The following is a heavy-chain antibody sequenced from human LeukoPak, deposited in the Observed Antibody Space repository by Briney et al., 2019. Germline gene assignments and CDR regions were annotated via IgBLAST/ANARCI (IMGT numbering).Heavy chain of an antibody. CDR1: GFTFSSYA. D-gene: IGHD2-15*01. Sequence: GGSLRLSCAASGFTFSSYAMSWVRQAPGKGLEWVSAISGSGGSTHYADSVKGRFTISRDDSKDTLYLQMNSLNTEDTAMYYCTTRSPARYCSDGACYSSADYWGQGTLVTVSS. J-gene: IGHJ4*02. CDR2: ISGSGGST. V-gene: IGHV3-23*01. CDR3: TTRSPARYCSDGACYSSADY.